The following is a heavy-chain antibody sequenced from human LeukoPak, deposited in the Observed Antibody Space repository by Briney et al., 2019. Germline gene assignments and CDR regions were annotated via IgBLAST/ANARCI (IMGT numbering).Heavy chain of an antibody. Sequence: PGGSLRLSCAASGFPFSTYVMHWVRQAPGKGLEWVAGVSNDGSDKSYADSVKGRFSISRDSSKNTLVLQMNSLRTEDTAVYFCARDAMRVRGALVDWGQGTLVTVST. D-gene: IGHD3-10*01. CDR3: ARDAMRVRGALVD. CDR2: VSNDGSDK. CDR1: GFPFSTYV. J-gene: IGHJ4*02. V-gene: IGHV3-30*14.